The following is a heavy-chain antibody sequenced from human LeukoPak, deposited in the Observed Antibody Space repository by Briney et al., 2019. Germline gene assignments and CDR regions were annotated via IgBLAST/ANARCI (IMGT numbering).Heavy chain of an antibody. V-gene: IGHV3-74*01. J-gene: IGHJ1*01. CDR3: ARDLFFSDAGYSSGWRAEYFHH. CDR1: GFTFSSHW. D-gene: IGHD6-19*01. Sequence: PGGSLRLSCAASGFTFSSHWMHCVRQAPGKGLVWVSRINGAGSSTSYADSVKGRFTVSRGNAKNTLNLQMNSLRAEDTAVYYCARDLFFSDAGYSSGWRAEYFHHWGQGTLVTVSS. CDR2: INGAGSST.